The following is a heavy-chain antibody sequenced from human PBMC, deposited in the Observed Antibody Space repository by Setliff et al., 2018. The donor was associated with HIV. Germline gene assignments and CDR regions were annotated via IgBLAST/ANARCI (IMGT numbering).Heavy chain of an antibody. J-gene: IGHJ5*02. V-gene: IGHV4-59*11. CDR3: ARLRGSYDFSNWFDP. D-gene: IGHD3-3*01. CDR1: GGSIRSHY. CDR2: VYYSGST. Sequence: SETLSLTCTVSGGSIRSHYWSWIRQPPGKRLEWIGYVYYSGSTNYNPSLKSRVTISVDTAKNQFSLKLSTVTAADTAVYYCARLRGSYDFSNWFDPWGQGTQVTVSS.